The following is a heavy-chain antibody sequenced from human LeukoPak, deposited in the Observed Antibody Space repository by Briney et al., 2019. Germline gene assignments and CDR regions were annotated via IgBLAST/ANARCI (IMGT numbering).Heavy chain of an antibody. Sequence: PGGSLRLSCAASGFSVRDYAMHWVRQAPGKGLEWVAVMSYEETYKNYAEAVKGRFTISRDDSKNTLFLQMSSLRPEDTAVYYCANGAKRSSSWYGRNPEYFQHWGQGTLVTVSS. V-gene: IGHV3-30-3*01. J-gene: IGHJ1*01. D-gene: IGHD6-13*01. CDR3: ANGAKRSSSWYGRNPEYFQH. CDR2: MSYEETYK. CDR1: GFSVRDYA.